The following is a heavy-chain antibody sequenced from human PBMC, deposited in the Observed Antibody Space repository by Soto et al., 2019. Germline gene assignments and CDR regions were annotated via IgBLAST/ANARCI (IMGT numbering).Heavy chain of an antibody. CDR1: GASIGSGGYY. CDR2: IYYSGST. Sequence: QVQLQESGPGLVRPSQTLSLTCSVTGASIGSGGYYWSWIRHLPGKGLEWIGYIYYSGSTYYRPSLKSRVPMSVDTSPNQFSLKLSSVTVADTAVYYWARMRERGLQLGGDFDYWGQGAQVTVAS. D-gene: IGHD4-4*01. CDR3: ARMRERGLQLGGDFDY. V-gene: IGHV4-31*03. J-gene: IGHJ4*02.